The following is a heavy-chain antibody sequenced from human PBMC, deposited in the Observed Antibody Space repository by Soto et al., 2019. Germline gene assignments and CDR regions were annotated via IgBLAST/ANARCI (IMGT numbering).Heavy chain of an antibody. CDR3: ARGGRGYSSAPRYYFDY. Sequence: QVQLVQYGSEVKKPGSSVKVSCKASGGSFSSNPISWLRQAPGQGLEWMAGIIPIFATVHYAQKFQGRVTITADESTSTAYMELTSLRSEDTAVYFCARGGRGYSSAPRYYFDYWGQGTLVTVS. J-gene: IGHJ4*02. CDR1: GGSFSSNP. CDR2: IIPIFATV. V-gene: IGHV1-69*01. D-gene: IGHD5-18*01.